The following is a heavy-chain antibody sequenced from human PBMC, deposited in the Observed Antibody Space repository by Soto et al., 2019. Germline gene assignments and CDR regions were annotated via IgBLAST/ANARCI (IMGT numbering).Heavy chain of an antibody. V-gene: IGHV1-3*01. Sequence: QVQLVQSGAEVKKPGASVKVSCKASGYTFTSYAMHWVRQAPGQRLEWMGWINAGNGHTKYSQKFQGRVTITRDTSASTAYMARSSLRSEDTAVYYWARGPGGPDGPGDYWGQGTLVTVSS. CDR1: GYTFTSYA. CDR2: INAGNGHT. CDR3: ARGPGGPDGPGDY. D-gene: IGHD2-15*01. J-gene: IGHJ4*02.